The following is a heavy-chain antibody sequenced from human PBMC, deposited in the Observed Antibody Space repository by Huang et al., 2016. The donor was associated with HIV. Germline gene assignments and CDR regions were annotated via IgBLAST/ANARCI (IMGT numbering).Heavy chain of an antibody. CDR1: GGAFRGSS. CDR2: FNQNGKI. Sequence: QVQLKQWGAGLLKPSETLSLTCAVYGGAFRGSSWTWIRPFPEKGLGWIVDFNQNGKIIYNPSLSARVTISTDTSKNHFSLHLTSVTAADTALYYCARGFNYYASDNLGVYYFDSWGLGTLVTVSP. J-gene: IGHJ4*02. CDR3: ARGFNYYASDNLGVYYFDS. D-gene: IGHD3-10*01. V-gene: IGHV4-34*02.